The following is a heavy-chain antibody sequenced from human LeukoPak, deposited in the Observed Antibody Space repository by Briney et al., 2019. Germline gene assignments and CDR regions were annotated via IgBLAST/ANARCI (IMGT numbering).Heavy chain of an antibody. CDR1: GGSISSYY. D-gene: IGHD3-3*01. Sequence: SETLSLTCTVSGGSISSYYWSWIRQPPGKGLEWIGYIYYSGSTNYNPSLKSRVTISVDTSKNQFSLKLSSVTAADTAVYYCARHEWRRPFDYWGQGTLVTVSS. J-gene: IGHJ4*02. CDR3: ARHEWRRPFDY. V-gene: IGHV4-59*08. CDR2: IYYSGST.